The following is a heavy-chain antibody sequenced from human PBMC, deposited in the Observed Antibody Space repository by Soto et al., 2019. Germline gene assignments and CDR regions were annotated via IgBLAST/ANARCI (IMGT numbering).Heavy chain of an antibody. CDR2: ISAYNGNT. V-gene: IGHV1-18*01. Sequence: ASVKVSCKASGYTFTSYGISWVQQAPGQGLEWMGWISAYNGNTNYAQKLQGRVTMTTDTSTSTAYMELRSLRSDDTAVYYCARAPKGHSSSWYYFDYWGQGTLVTVSS. J-gene: IGHJ4*02. D-gene: IGHD6-13*01. CDR1: GYTFTSYG. CDR3: ARAPKGHSSSWYYFDY.